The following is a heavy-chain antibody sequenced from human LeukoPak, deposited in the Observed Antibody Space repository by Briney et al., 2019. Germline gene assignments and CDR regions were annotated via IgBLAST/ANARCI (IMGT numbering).Heavy chain of an antibody. CDR3: ARALSSSNFDY. CDR2: IDPSSGNT. V-gene: IGHV1-46*01. D-gene: IGHD6-13*01. CDR1: GYTFSSYY. Sequence: EASVKVSCKASGYTFSSYYIHWVRQAPGQGLEWLGIIDPSSGNTGYAQKFQGRVTMTRDTSTSTVYMQLSSLTSGDTAVHYCARALSSSNFDYWGQGTLVTVSS. J-gene: IGHJ4*02.